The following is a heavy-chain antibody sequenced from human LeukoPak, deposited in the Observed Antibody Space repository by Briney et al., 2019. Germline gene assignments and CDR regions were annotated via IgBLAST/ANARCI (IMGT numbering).Heavy chain of an antibody. Sequence: SETLSLTCAVYGGSFSGYYWSWIRQPPGKGLEWIGEINHSGSTNYNPSLKSRVTISVDTSKNQFSLKLSPVTAADTAVYYCALSGWSIDYWGQGTLVTVSS. D-gene: IGHD6-19*01. CDR1: GGSFSGYY. CDR3: ALSGWSIDY. J-gene: IGHJ4*02. V-gene: IGHV4-34*01. CDR2: INHSGST.